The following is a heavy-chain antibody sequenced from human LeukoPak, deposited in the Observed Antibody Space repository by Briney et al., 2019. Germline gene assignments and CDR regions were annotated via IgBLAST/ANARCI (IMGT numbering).Heavy chain of an antibody. V-gene: IGHV1-2*02. D-gene: IGHD4-11*01. Sequence: GASEKVSCKASGYTFTGYYMHWVRQAPGQGLEWMGWINPNSGGTNYAQKFQGGVTMTRDTSISTAYMELSRLRSDDTAVYYCARDYGSIGTLSYYDYWGQGTLVTVSS. CDR3: ARDYGSIGTLSYYDY. CDR1: GYTFTGYY. J-gene: IGHJ4*02. CDR2: INPNSGGT.